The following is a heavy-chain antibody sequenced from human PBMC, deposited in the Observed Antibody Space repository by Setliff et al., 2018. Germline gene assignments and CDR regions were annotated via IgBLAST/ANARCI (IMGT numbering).Heavy chain of an antibody. D-gene: IGHD1-20*01. CDR1: GYSISSGYI. CDR3: ARDGNNWNDLDY. Sequence: LSLTCTVSGYSISSGYIWGWIRQPPGKGLEWVSYIGESGNNIHYADSVKGRFTISRDNAKNSLYLQMNSLRVEDTALYYCARDGNNWNDLDYWGHGTLVTVSS. V-gene: IGHV3-11*04. J-gene: IGHJ4*01. CDR2: IGESGNNI.